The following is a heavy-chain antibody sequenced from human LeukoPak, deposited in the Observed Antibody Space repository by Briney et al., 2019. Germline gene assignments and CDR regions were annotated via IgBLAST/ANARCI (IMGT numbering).Heavy chain of an antibody. Sequence: SQTLSLTCAISGDSVSSNSAAWNWIRQSPSRGLEWLGRTYYRSKWYNDYAVSVKSRITINPDTSKNQFSLQLNSVTPEDTAVYYCARGAHEQWLVKVGRYGMDVWGQGTTVTVSS. D-gene: IGHD6-19*01. V-gene: IGHV6-1*01. J-gene: IGHJ6*02. CDR1: GDSVSSNSAA. CDR2: TYYRSKWYN. CDR3: ARGAHEQWLVKVGRYGMDV.